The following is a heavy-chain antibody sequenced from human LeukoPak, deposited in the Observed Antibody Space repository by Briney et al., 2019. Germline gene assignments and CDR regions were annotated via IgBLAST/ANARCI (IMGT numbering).Heavy chain of an antibody. J-gene: IGHJ4*02. CDR3: GRTQSQSGSYRYYFGY. D-gene: IGHD1-26*01. Sequence: KTSETLSLTCTVSGASVGSAGYYWSWIRQPPGGGLEWIGYIYYIRNTNYNPSLKSRVTMSLDPSENQFSLKLNSVTAADTAVYYCGRTQSQSGSYRYYFGYWGQGTLVTVSS. CDR1: GASVGSAGYY. V-gene: IGHV4-61*08. CDR2: IYYIRNT.